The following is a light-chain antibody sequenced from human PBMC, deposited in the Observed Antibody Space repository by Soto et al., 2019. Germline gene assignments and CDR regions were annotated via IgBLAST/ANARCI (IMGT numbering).Light chain of an antibody. J-gene: IGLJ1*01. CDR2: NSY. Sequence: QSVLTQPLSASGTPGQRVTISCSGSSSNIGSKTVNWYQQLPGTVPKLLLYNSYQRPSGVPDRFSGSKSGTSASLAISGLQSEDEADYYCAAWDASMNGYVFGAGTKVTVL. CDR1: SSNIGSKT. V-gene: IGLV1-44*01. CDR3: AAWDASMNGYV.